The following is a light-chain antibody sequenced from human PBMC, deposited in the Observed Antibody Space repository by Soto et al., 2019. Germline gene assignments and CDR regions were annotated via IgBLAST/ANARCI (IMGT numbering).Light chain of an antibody. J-gene: IGLJ2*01. Sequence: NFMLTQPHSVSESPGKTVIISCTRSSGSIVSNSVQWYQQRPGSAPTTVIYEDYQRPSGVPGRFSRSIDSSSNSASLPIAGLKTEEEADYYCQSYDSDTQNLIFGGGTKLTVL. CDR1: SGSIVSNS. CDR2: EDY. V-gene: IGLV6-57*04. CDR3: QSYDSDTQNLI.